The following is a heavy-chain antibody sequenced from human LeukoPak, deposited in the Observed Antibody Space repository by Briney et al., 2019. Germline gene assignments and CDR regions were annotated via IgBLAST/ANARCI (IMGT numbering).Heavy chain of an antibody. Sequence: SETLSLTCAVSGGSNSGNYWSWIRQSPGKGLEWIGYIYYIGSTNYNPSLKSRVTMSVDTSKNQFSLKLNSVTAADTAAYYCARENYYGMEVWGQGTTVIVSS. CDR1: GGSNSGNY. CDR2: IYYIGST. V-gene: IGHV4-59*01. CDR3: ARENYYGMEV. J-gene: IGHJ6*02.